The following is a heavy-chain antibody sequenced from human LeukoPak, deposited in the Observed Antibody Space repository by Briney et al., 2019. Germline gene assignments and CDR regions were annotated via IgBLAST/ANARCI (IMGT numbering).Heavy chain of an antibody. CDR1: GDSISSTYYY. CDR2: IYSSGST. D-gene: IGHD3-10*01. CDR3: ARDPYYYGSGSYLDY. V-gene: IGHV4-61*02. J-gene: IGHJ4*02. Sequence: SETLSLTCTVSGDSISSTYYYWTWIRQPAGKGLEWIGRIYSSGSTNYNPSLKSRVTISVDTSKNQFSLKLNSVTAADTAVYYCARDPYYYGSGSYLDYWGQGTLVTVSS.